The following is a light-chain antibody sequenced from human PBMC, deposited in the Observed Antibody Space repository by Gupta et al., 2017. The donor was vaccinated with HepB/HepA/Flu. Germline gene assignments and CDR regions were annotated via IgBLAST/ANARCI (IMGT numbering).Light chain of an antibody. CDR1: HIITRY. J-gene: IGKJ1*01. V-gene: IGKV1-39*01. Sequence: DIQVTQSPSSLSASVGGRVNITCRTSHIITRYLNWYQQKTGKAPKVLLYPTSRLQCGVPSRFSGSGSVTDYTLTVSSRQPEDFVTDYCRQSFRTPLTFGQGTKVEIK. CDR2: PTS. CDR3: RQSFRTPLT.